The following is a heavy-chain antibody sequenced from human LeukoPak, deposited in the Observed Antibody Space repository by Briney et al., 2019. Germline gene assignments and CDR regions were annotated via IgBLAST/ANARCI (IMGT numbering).Heavy chain of an antibody. CDR1: GNTFTDSS. V-gene: IGHV1-24*01. J-gene: IGHJ4*02. CDR3: ATDFYRGRKFDY. Sequence: GASVKISCKVSGNTFTDSSMNWVRQAPGKGLEWMGGFDPEDVETIYAQKFQGRVTMTEDTSTATAYMDLSSLRPDDTAVYYCATDFYRGRKFDYWGQGTLVTVSS. CDR2: FDPEDVET. D-gene: IGHD2/OR15-2a*01.